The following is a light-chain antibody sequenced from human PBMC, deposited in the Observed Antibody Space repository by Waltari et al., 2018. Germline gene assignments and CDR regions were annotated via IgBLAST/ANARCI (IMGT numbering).Light chain of an antibody. CDR1: QSIRSN. Sequence: EIVLTQSPGILSVSPGERATLSCRASQSIRSNLAWYQQKPGQAPRLLIYGASTRATGIPARFSGSGSGTEFTLTISSLQSEDVAVYYCQHYYSIPYTFGQGTKLQIK. CDR2: GAS. V-gene: IGKV3-15*01. CDR3: QHYYSIPYT. J-gene: IGKJ2*01.